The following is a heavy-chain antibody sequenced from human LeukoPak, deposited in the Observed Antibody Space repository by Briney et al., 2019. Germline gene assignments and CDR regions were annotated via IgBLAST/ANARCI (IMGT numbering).Heavy chain of an antibody. Sequence: SETLSLTCAVYGGSFSGYYWSWIRQPPGKGLEWIGEINHSGSTNYNPSLKSRVTISVDTSKNQFSLMLSSVTAADTAVYYCARGSVTMVRGVIIYWGQGTLVTVSS. V-gene: IGHV4-34*01. CDR1: GGSFSGYY. CDR2: INHSGST. J-gene: IGHJ4*02. D-gene: IGHD3-10*01. CDR3: ARGSVTMVRGVIIY.